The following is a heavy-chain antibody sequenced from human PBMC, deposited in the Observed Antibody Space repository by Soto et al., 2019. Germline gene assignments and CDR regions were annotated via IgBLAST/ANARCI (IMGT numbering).Heavy chain of an antibody. CDR1: GFTFSSYS. D-gene: IGHD4-17*01. V-gene: IGHV3-48*02. Sequence: GGSLRLSCAASGFTFSSYSMNWVRQAPGKGLEWVSYISSSSSTIYYADSVKGRFTISRDNAKNSLYLQMNSLRDEDTAVYYCARANGGSNDYGDRSNYYYYYGMDVWGQGTTVTVSS. CDR2: ISSSSSTI. J-gene: IGHJ6*02. CDR3: ARANGGSNDYGDRSNYYYYYGMDV.